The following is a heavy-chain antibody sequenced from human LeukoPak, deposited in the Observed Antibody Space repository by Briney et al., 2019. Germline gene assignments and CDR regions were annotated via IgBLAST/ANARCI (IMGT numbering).Heavy chain of an antibody. Sequence: GGSLRLSCAASGFTFSSYAMSWVRQAPGKGLEWVSAISGGGGSTYYADSVKGRFTISRDNSKNTLYLQMNSLRAEDTAVYYCAKAEYYDILTGYYDFDYWGQGTLVTVSS. CDR3: AKAEYYDILTGYYDFDY. V-gene: IGHV3-23*01. CDR2: ISGGGGST. CDR1: GFTFSSYA. D-gene: IGHD3-9*01. J-gene: IGHJ4*02.